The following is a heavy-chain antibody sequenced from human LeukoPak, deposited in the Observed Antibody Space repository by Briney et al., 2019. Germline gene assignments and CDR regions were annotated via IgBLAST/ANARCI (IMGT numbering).Heavy chain of an antibody. Sequence: GGSLRLSCAASGFTFSSYGMHWVRQAPGKGLEWVAVISYDGSNKYYADSVKGRFTISRDNSKNTLYLQTNSLRAEDTAVYYCAKDPTYCSSTSCYLTNYYYYGMDVWGQGTTVTVSS. V-gene: IGHV3-30*18. CDR1: GFTFSSYG. J-gene: IGHJ6*02. CDR2: ISYDGSNK. D-gene: IGHD2-2*01. CDR3: AKDPTYCSSTSCYLTNYYYYGMDV.